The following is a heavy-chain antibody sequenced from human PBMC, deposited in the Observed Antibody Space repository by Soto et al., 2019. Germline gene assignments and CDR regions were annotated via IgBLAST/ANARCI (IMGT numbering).Heavy chain of an antibody. CDR1: GFTVSSFG. Sequence: QVQLVESGGGVVQPGRSLRLSCAVSGFTVSSFGRHWVRQAPGKGLEWVAVISRDGRTTFYADSVKGRFTISKDNSRNTLVLEMNILRGDDMAVYYCSGEVASGYWGQGTLVTVSS. CDR3: SGEVASGY. J-gene: IGHJ4*02. CDR2: ISRDGRTT. D-gene: IGHD2-21*01. V-gene: IGHV3-30*03.